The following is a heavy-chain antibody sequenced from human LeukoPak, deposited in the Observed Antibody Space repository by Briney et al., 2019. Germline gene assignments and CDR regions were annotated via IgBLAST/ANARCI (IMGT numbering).Heavy chain of an antibody. V-gene: IGHV3-21*01. CDR2: ISSSSSYI. D-gene: IGHD4-23*01. CDR3: ASDHSPGGGYYYYGMDV. J-gene: IGHJ6*02. CDR1: RFTFSSDS. Sequence: SRRLSCAAARFTFSSDSMNWVRQAPGKGPEWVSSISSSSSYISYADSVKGRFTISRDNAKNSLYLQMNSLRAEDTAVYYCASDHSPGGGYYYYGMDVWGQGTTVTVSS.